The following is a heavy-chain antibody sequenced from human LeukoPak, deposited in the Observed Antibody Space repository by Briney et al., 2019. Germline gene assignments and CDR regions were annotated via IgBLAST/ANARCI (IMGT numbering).Heavy chain of an antibody. Sequence: GSLRLSCAASGFTFSSYAMSWVRQAPGKGLEWMGIFYPGDSDTRYSPSLQGQVTISADKSISTAYLQWSSLKASDTAMYYCARRATLFDYWGQGTLVTVSS. V-gene: IGHV5-51*01. CDR2: FYPGDSDT. CDR1: GFTFSSYA. J-gene: IGHJ4*02. CDR3: ARRATLFDY.